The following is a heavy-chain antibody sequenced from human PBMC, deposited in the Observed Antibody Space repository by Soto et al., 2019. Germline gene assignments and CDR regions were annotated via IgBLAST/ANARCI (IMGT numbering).Heavy chain of an antibody. V-gene: IGHV3-74*01. CDR3: ARAPTLGYCSSTSCYDYYYYGMDV. J-gene: IGHJ6*02. Sequence: GVSLRLSCAASGFTFSSYWMHWVRQAPGKGLVWVSRINSDGSSTSYADSVKGRFTISRDNAKNTLYLQMNSLRAEDTAVYYCARAPTLGYCSSTSCYDYYYYGMDVWGQRTTVTVSS. CDR2: INSDGSST. CDR1: GFTFSSYW. D-gene: IGHD2-2*01.